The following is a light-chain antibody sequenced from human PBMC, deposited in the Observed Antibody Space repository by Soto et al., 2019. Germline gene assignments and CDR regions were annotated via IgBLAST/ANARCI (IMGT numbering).Light chain of an antibody. CDR3: SSYTTSSTRV. CDR1: SSDVGGYHS. Sequence: QSVLTQPASVSGSPGQSITISCTGTSSDVGGYHSVSWYQQHPGIAPKLMIYEVSNRPSGVSNRFSGSKSGNTASLTISGLQAEDEADYYCSSYTTSSTRVFGGGTKLTV. V-gene: IGLV2-14*01. CDR2: EVS. J-gene: IGLJ2*01.